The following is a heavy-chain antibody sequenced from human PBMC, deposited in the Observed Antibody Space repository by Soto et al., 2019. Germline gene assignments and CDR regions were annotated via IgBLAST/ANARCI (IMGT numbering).Heavy chain of an antibody. CDR1: GYRFSTYW. D-gene: IGHD1-26*01. Sequence: GGSLRLSCKASGYRFSTYWIGWVRQRPGKGPEWMAIIYPGDSDTRENPSFQGQVTISADKSSNTVHLQWRSLKASDTAIYYCARLGGIVDTGTWIQWGQGTPVTVSS. CDR3: ARLGGIVDTGTWIQ. CDR2: IYPGDSDT. V-gene: IGHV5-51*01. J-gene: IGHJ4*02.